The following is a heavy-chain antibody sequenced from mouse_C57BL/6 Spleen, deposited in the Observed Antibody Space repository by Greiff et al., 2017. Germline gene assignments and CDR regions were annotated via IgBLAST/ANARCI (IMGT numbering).Heavy chain of an antibody. CDR1: GYTFTSYW. V-gene: IGHV1-72*01. D-gene: IGHD1-1*01. CDR3: ATPPIYYYGSSYVDWFAY. Sequence: VKLQESGAELVKPGASVKLSCKASGYTFTSYWMHWVKQRPGRGLEWIGRIDPNSGGTKYNEKFKSKATLTVDKPSSTAYMQLSSLTSEDSAVYYCATPPIYYYGSSYVDWFAYWGQGTLVTVSA. J-gene: IGHJ3*01. CDR2: IDPNSGGT.